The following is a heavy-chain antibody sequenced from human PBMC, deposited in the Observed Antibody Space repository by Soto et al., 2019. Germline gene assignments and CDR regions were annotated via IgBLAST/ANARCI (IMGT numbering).Heavy chain of an antibody. D-gene: IGHD3-16*01. V-gene: IGHV4-4*09. CDR1: GAFVSGSF. Sequence: PSETLSLTCSVSGAFVSGSFWSWIRQPPGKGLEYIGFKHSNGASYYNSSLKSRGSVSIDTSKNQISLNLKSVTAEDTAVYYCARSGNPFERVFWGRGILVTVSS. J-gene: IGHJ4*02. CDR3: ARSGNPFERVF. CDR2: KHSNGAS.